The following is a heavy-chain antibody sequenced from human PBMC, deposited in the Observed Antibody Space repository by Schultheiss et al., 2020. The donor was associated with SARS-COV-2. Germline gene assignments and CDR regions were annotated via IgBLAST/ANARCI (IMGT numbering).Heavy chain of an antibody. J-gene: IGHJ6*03. Sequence: GGSLRLSCSTSGLIFSTYAMHWVRQARGKGLEYVSALSYHGRNTYYADSVKGRFTISRDNSRNTVYLHMTSLRAEDTAVYYCVKAARGDSDSWDYYMDVWGKGTTVTVSS. CDR3: VKAARGDSDSWDYYMDV. CDR1: GLIFSTYA. CDR2: LSYHGRNT. D-gene: IGHD6-6*01. V-gene: IGHV3-64D*06.